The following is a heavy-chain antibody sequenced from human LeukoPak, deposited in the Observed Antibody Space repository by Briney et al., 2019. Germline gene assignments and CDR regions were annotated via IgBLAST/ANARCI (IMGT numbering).Heavy chain of an antibody. V-gene: IGHV2-70*11. CDR3: ARTPVTIFGVVPFDY. CDR1: GFSLSTSGMC. D-gene: IGHD3-3*01. Sequence: SGPTLVNPTQTLTLTCTFSGFSLSTSGMCVSWIRQPPGKALEWLARIDWDDDKYYSTSLKTRLTISKDTSKNQVVLTMTNMDPVDTATYYCARTPVTIFGVVPFDYWGQGTLVTVSS. J-gene: IGHJ4*02. CDR2: IDWDDDK.